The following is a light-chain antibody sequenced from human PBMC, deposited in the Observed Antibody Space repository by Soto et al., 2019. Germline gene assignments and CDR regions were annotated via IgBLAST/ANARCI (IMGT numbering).Light chain of an antibody. CDR1: QSVSSN. J-gene: IGKJ4*01. V-gene: IGKV3-15*01. Sequence: EIVMTQSPATLSVSPGERATLSFRASQSVSSNLAWYQQKPGQAPRLLIYGASTRATGIPAKFSGGGSGTDFTLTISRLEPEDFAVYYCQQFSSYPLTFGGGTKVDI. CDR3: QQFSSYPLT. CDR2: GAS.